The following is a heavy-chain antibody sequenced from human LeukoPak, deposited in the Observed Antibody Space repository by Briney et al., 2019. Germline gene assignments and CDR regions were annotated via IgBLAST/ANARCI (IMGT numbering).Heavy chain of an antibody. V-gene: IGHV3-33*06. CDR3: AKDSALPDIVVVPAAKGFDY. Sequence: PGRSLRLSCAASGFTFGSYGMHWVRQAPGKGLEWVAVIWYDGSNKYYADSVKGRFTISRDNSKNTLYLQMNSLRAEDTAVYYCAKDSALPDIVVVPAAKGFDYWGQGTLVTVSS. CDR2: IWYDGSNK. CDR1: GFTFGSYG. J-gene: IGHJ4*02. D-gene: IGHD2-2*01.